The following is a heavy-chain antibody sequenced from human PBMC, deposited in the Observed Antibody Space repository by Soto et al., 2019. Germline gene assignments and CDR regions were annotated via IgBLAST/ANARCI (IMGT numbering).Heavy chain of an antibody. D-gene: IGHD5-18*01. V-gene: IGHV4-39*07. CDR3: ARVAWGYGGKYYFDY. CDR2: INHSGST. Sequence: SETLSLTGTVSGGSINSRSYCWGWIRQPPGKGPEWIGEINHSGSTNYNPSLKSRVTISVDTSKNQFSLKLSSVTAADTAVYYCARVAWGYGGKYYFDYWGQGTLVTVSS. J-gene: IGHJ4*02. CDR1: GGSINSRSYC.